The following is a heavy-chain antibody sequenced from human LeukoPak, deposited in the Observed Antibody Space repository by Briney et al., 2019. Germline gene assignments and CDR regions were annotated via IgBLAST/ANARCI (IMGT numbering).Heavy chain of an antibody. Sequence: PSETLSLTCTVSGGSVSSGSYYWNWLRQPPGKGLEWIGYIYYSGSTNYNPSLKSRVTISVDTSKNQFSLKLNSVTAADTAVYYCARDLSAAGGYGMDVWGQGTTVTVSS. V-gene: IGHV4-61*01. CDR3: ARDLSAAGGYGMDV. J-gene: IGHJ6*02. CDR1: GGSVSSGSYY. CDR2: IYYSGST. D-gene: IGHD2-15*01.